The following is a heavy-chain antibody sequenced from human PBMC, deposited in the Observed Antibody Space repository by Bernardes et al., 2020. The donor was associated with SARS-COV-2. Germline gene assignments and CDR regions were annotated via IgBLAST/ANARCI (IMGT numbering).Heavy chain of an antibody. CDR3: ARRLYVLRYFDWPNKGRAFDI. V-gene: IGHV5-51*01. Sequence: GESLKISCKGSGYSFTSYWIGWVRQMPGKGLEWMGIIYPGDSDTRYSPSFQGQVTISADKSISTAYLQWSSLKASDTAMYYCARRLYVLRYFDWPNKGRAFDIWGQGTMVTFSS. J-gene: IGHJ3*02. D-gene: IGHD3-9*01. CDR1: GYSFTSYW. CDR2: IYPGDSDT.